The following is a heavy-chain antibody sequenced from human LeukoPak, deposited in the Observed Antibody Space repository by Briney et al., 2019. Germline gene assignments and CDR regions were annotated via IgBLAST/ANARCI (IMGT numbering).Heavy chain of an antibody. V-gene: IGHV3-7*01. J-gene: IGHJ4*02. Sequence: GGSLRLSCAASGFTFSTYWMAWVRQAPGKGLEGVANIKGEESARHQADSVKGRFTISRDNAQNLVYPQMRTPRGEDTAGYYCAKDVGGSLDYWGQGTLVTVPS. CDR2: IKGEESAR. CDR1: GFTFSTYW. D-gene: IGHD1-26*01. CDR3: AKDVGGSLDY.